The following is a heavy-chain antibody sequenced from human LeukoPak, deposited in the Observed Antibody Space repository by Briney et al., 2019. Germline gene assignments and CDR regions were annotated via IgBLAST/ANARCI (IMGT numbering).Heavy chain of an antibody. J-gene: IGHJ4*02. V-gene: IGHV3-21*01. CDR1: GFTFSTYS. CDR3: ARWDRFHGV. Sequence: RGSLRLSCAASGFTFSTYSMNWVRQAPGQGLEWVSSISSSSTYIYYADSVKGRFTISRDNSKNSLYLQMNNLRAEDTAVYYCARWDRFHGVWGQGTLVTVSS. CDR2: ISSSSTYI. D-gene: IGHD1-14*01.